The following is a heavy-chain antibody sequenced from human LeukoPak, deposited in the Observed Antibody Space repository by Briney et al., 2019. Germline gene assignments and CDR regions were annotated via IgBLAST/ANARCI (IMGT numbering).Heavy chain of an antibody. J-gene: IGHJ5*02. V-gene: IGHV4-39*01. CDR3: ARAPGSGHYGDSRFGFDP. D-gene: IGHD4-17*01. CDR2: IYYSGIT. CDR1: GGSISSSSYY. Sequence: PSETLSLXCTVSGGSISSSSYYWGWIRQPPGKGLEWIGSIYYSGITYYNPSLKSRVTISVDTSKNQFSLKLSSVTAADTAVYYCARAPGSGHYGDSRFGFDPWGQGTLVTVSS.